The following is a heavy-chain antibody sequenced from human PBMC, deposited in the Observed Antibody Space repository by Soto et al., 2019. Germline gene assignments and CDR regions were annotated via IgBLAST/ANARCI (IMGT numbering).Heavy chain of an antibody. CDR1: GYTFTSYA. D-gene: IGHD2-2*01. J-gene: IGHJ6*02. Sequence: ASVKVSCKASGYTFTSYAMHWVHQAPGQRLEWMGWINAGNGNTKYSQKFQGRVTITRDTSASTAYMELSSLRSEDTAVYYCARVYCSSTSCYYYYGMDVWGQGXTVTFYS. V-gene: IGHV1-3*01. CDR2: INAGNGNT. CDR3: ARVYCSSTSCYYYYGMDV.